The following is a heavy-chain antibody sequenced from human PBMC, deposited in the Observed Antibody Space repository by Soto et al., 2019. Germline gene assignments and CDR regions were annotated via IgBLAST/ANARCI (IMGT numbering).Heavy chain of an antibody. V-gene: IGHV4-59*01. D-gene: IGHD1-7*01. CDR1: GGSISSYY. CDR3: AREGRTGTIGVYHYYGMDV. J-gene: IGHJ6*02. Sequence: SETLSLTCTVSGGSISSYYWSWIRQPPGKGLEWIGYIYYSGSTNYNPSLKSRVTISVDASKNQFSLKLSSVTAADTAVYYCAREGRTGTIGVYHYYGMDVWGRGTTVTVS. CDR2: IYYSGST.